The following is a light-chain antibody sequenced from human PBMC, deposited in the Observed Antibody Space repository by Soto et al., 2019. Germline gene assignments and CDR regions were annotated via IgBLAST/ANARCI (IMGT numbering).Light chain of an antibody. V-gene: IGKV1-5*03. CDR1: QSISSW. J-gene: IGKJ1*01. Sequence: DIQMTQSPSTLSASVGDRVTITCRASQSISSWLAWYQQKPGTAPKLLIYKASTLQSGVPSRFSGSGSGTDFTLTISSLQPDDSATYYCQQYRDNWTFGQGTKVEIK. CDR3: QQYRDNWT. CDR2: KAS.